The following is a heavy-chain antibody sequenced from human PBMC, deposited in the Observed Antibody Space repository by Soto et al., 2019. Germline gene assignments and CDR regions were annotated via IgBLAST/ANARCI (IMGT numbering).Heavy chain of an antibody. CDR2: IYSGGTT. CDR1: GFTVSSNY. CDR3: ASIGDSSDYRGWFDP. J-gene: IGHJ5*02. D-gene: IGHD3-22*01. Sequence: EVQLVESGGGLVQPGGSLRLSCAASGFTVSSNYMSWVRQAPGKGLEWVSVIYSGGTTYYADSVKGRFTISRDNSKNKLYLHRNRLGAEDTAGYYCASIGDSSDYRGWFDPWGQGTLVTVSS. V-gene: IGHV3-66*01.